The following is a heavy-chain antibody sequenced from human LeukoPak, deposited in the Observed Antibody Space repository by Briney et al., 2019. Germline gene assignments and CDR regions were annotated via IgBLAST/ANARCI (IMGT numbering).Heavy chain of an antibody. D-gene: IGHD1-14*01. V-gene: IGHV4-59*01. Sequence: SETLSLTCTVSGDSISSYYWTWIRQPPGKGLEWIGYIYYSGSTNYNPSLKSRVTISVDTSRNQFPLKLSSVTAADTAAYYCARSELYYFDYWGRGTLVTVSS. J-gene: IGHJ4*02. CDR2: IYYSGST. CDR3: ARSELYYFDY. CDR1: GDSISSYY.